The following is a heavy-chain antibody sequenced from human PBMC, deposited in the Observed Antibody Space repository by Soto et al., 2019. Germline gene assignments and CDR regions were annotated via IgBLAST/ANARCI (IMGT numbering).Heavy chain of an antibody. V-gene: IGHV3-48*02. CDR2: ISGGGRPI. D-gene: IGHD6-19*01. Sequence: EVQLVESGGGSVQPGGSLRLSCAASGFTFSTFSMNWVRQAPGRGLEWIAYISGGGRPISYADSVKGRFTISRDNAKNSIYLQMASLTYEDTTVYYSARDIGWAFDIWGQGTLVTVSS. CDR3: ARDIGWAFDI. J-gene: IGHJ4*02. CDR1: GFTFSTFS.